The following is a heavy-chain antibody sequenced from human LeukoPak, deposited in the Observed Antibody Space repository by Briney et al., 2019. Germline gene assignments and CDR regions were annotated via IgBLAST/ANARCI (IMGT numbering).Heavy chain of an antibody. J-gene: IGHJ4*02. CDR1: GYSISSDYY. V-gene: IGHV4-38-2*02. CDR3: TRNPAGGYYYFDY. CDR2: IYHSGSP. D-gene: IGHD2-8*02. Sequence: SQSLSLTCTVSGYSISSDYYWGWIRQPPGKGLEWIGSIYHSGSPYYNPSLKKRVTISVDTSKSPFSLKLSTVTAADAAVYYGTRNPAGGYYYFDYWGQGMLVTVSS.